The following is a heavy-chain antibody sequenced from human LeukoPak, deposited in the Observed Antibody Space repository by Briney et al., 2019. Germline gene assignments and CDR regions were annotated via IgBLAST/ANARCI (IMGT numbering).Heavy chain of an antibody. CDR2: IYPGDSDT. J-gene: IGHJ4*02. CDR1: GYSFPIYY. CDR3: ARRDSSGYYNDY. D-gene: IGHD3-22*01. V-gene: IGHV5-51*01. Sequence: GSLKISCEGSGYSFPIYYIAWVRQMPGKGLEWMGIIYPGDSDTRYSPSFQGQVTISADKSISTAYLQWSSLKASDTAMYYCARRDSSGYYNDYWGQGTLVTVSS.